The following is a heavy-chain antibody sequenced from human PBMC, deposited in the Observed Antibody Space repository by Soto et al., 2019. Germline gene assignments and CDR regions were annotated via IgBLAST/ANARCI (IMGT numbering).Heavy chain of an antibody. V-gene: IGHV3-23*01. CDR2: ISGSGGST. CDR3: AKGLRTPIQHIVVVTAIRGFDY. Sequence: VGSLRLSCAASGFTFSSYAMSWVRQAPGKGLEWVSAISGSGGSTYYADSVKGRFTISRDNSKNTLYLQMNSLRAEDTAVYYCAKGLRTPIQHIVVVTAIRGFDYWGQGTLVTVSS. J-gene: IGHJ4*02. D-gene: IGHD2-21*02. CDR1: GFTFSSYA.